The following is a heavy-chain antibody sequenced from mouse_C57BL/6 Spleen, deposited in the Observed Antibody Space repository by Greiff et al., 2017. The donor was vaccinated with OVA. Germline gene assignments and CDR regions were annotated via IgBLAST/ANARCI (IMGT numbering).Heavy chain of an antibody. D-gene: IGHD1-1*01. J-gene: IGHJ3*01. Sequence: QVQLQQSGAELVMPGASVKLSCKASGYTFTSYWMHWVKQRPGQGLEWIGEIDPSDSYTNYNQKFKGKSTLTVDKSSSTAYMQLSSLTSEDSAVYYCARGSSFAYWGQGTLVTVSA. CDR1: GYTFTSYW. V-gene: IGHV1-69*01. CDR2: IDPSDSYT. CDR3: ARGSSFAY.